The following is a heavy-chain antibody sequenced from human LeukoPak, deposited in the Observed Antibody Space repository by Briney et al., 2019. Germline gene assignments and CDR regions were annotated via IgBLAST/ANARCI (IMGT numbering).Heavy chain of an antibody. CDR2: INHSGST. CDR3: ARHRKGSGSYYNRNWFDP. J-gene: IGHJ5*02. Sequence: SETLSLTCAVYGGSLSGYYWSWIRQPPGKGLEWIGEINHSGSTNYNPSLKSRVTISVDTSKNQFSLKLSSVTAADTAVYYCARHRKGSGSYYNRNWFDPWGQGTLVTVSS. V-gene: IGHV4-34*01. CDR1: GGSLSGYY. D-gene: IGHD3-10*01.